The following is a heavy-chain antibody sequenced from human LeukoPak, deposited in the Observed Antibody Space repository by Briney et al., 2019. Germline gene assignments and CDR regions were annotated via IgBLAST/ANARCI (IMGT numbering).Heavy chain of an antibody. D-gene: IGHD6-19*01. J-gene: IGHJ2*01. CDR3: ARDAVLAVAGTFDL. V-gene: IGHV1-18*01. Sequence: ASVKVSCKASGYTFTSYGISWVRQAPGQGLEWMGWISACNGNTNYAQKLQGRVTMTTDTSTSTAYMELRSLRSDDTAVYYCARDAVLAVAGTFDLWGRGTLVTVSS. CDR1: GYTFTSYG. CDR2: ISACNGNT.